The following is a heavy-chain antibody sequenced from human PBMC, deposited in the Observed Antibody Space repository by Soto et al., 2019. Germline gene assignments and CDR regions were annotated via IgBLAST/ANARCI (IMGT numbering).Heavy chain of an antibody. J-gene: IGHJ6*02. CDR1: DNTFTYYV. CDR2: ISGYNANT. V-gene: IGHV1-18*01. Sequence: QAQLVQSGSEVKRPGASVKVSCRSSDNTFTYYVINWVRQAPGKGLEWLGWISGYNANTKDAQKFQDRVTMTADTSTRTAYLEVRSLTADDSGIYFCAATGGNYFGLDVWGQGTTVTVSS. D-gene: IGHD2-8*02. CDR3: AATGGNYFGLDV.